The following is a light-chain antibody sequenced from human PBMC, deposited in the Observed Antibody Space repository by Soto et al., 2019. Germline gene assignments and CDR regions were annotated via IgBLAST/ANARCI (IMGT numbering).Light chain of an antibody. CDR2: AAS. J-gene: IGKJ4*01. Sequence: DIQMTQSPSSLSASVGDRVTITCRASQSINNYLNWYQQKPGKAPKLLIYAASTLQSGVPSRFSGSASGTDFTLTISSLQPEDFATYYCQQSYSMSPLTFGGGTKVEIK. CDR1: QSINNY. CDR3: QQSYSMSPLT. V-gene: IGKV1-39*01.